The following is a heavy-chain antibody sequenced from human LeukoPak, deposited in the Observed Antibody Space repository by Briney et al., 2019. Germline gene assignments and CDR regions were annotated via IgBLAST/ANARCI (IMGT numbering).Heavy chain of an antibody. CDR2: ISSSGSTI. J-gene: IGHJ4*02. V-gene: IGHV3-11*01. D-gene: IGHD1-1*01. CDR3: ARSEFFNWNDGHYFDY. Sequence: AGGSLRLSCAASGFTFSDYYMSWIRQAPGKRLEWVSYISSSGSTIYYADSVKGRFTISRDNAKNSLYLQMNSLRAEDTAVYYCARSEFFNWNDGHYFDYWGQGTLVTVSS. CDR1: GFTFSDYY.